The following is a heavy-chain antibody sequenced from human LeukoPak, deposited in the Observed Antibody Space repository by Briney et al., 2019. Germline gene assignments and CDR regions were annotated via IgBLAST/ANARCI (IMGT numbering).Heavy chain of an antibody. D-gene: IGHD3-10*01. CDR3: ARDLFPTYFDY. J-gene: IGHJ4*02. V-gene: IGHV3-66*01. CDR2: IYSGGST. Sequence: GGSLRLSCAASGFTVSSNYMSWVRQAPGKGLEWVSVIYSGGSTYYADSVKGRFTISRDNSKNTLYLQMNSLRAEDTAVYYFARDLFPTYFDYWGQGTLVTVSS. CDR1: GFTVSSNY.